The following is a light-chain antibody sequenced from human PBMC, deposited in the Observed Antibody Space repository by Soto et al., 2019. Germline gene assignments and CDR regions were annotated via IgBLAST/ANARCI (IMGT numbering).Light chain of an antibody. CDR3: QNYNGAPWT. CDR1: QDLSNY. CDR2: AAS. V-gene: IGKV1-27*01. J-gene: IGKJ1*01. Sequence: DIQMTQSPSSLSASGGDRVTITCRASQDLSNYLAWYQQKPGKVPKLLIYAASTLHSGVPSRFSGSGSGTDFTLTISGLQPEDVANYYCQNYNGAPWTFGQGTKVEIE.